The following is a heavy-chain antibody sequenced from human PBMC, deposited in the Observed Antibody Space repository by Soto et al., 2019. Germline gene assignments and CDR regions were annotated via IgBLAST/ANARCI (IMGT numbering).Heavy chain of an antibody. Sequence: QVQLQESGPGLVKPSQTLSLTCTVSGGSISSGGYYWSWIRQHPGKGLEWIGYIYYSGSTYYNPSLKSRVTISVDTSKNQFSLKLSSVTAADTAVYYCARVDPHYGSGSYYSSEGPDYWYFDLWGRGTLVTVSS. D-gene: IGHD3-10*01. CDR1: GGSISSGGYY. CDR2: IYYSGST. CDR3: ARVDPHYGSGSYYSSEGPDYWYFDL. J-gene: IGHJ2*01. V-gene: IGHV4-31*03.